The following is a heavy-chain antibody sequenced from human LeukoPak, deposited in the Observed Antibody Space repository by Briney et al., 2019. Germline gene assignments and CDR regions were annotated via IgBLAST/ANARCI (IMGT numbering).Heavy chain of an antibody. CDR1: GGTFSSYA. D-gene: IGHD3-10*01. J-gene: IGHJ3*02. CDR2: IIPIFGTA. CDR3: ARDFRYSCSGSYYNRAFDI. Sequence: ASVKVSCKASGGTFSSYAISWVRQAPGQGLEWMGGIIPIFGTANYALKFQGRVTITADKSTSTAYMELSSLRSEDTAVYFCARDFRYSCSGSYYNRAFDIWGQGTVVTVSS. V-gene: IGHV1-69*06.